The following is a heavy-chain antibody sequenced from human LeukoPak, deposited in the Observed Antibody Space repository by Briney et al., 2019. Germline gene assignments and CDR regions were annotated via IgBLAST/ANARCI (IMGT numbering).Heavy chain of an antibody. J-gene: IGHJ4*02. CDR1: GFTFSDYN. CDR2: IGIDSGNT. D-gene: IGHD5-24*01. CDR3: ARDYKYAFVN. V-gene: IGHV3-48*01. Sequence: QPGGSLRLSCAASGFTFSDYNMNWARQAPGKGLEWISYIGIDSGNTNYADSVKGRFTISGDKAKNSLYLQMNSLRVEDTAVYYCARDYKYAFVNWGQGTLVTVSS.